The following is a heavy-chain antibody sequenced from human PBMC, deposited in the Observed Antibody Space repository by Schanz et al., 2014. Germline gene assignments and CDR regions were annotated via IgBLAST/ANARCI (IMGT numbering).Heavy chain of an antibody. Sequence: EVQLVESGGGLVQPGGSLRVSCAASGFTFRSYWMNWVRQAPGKGLEWVANIKQDGSDKHYVDSVKGRFTISRDNAKNTLFLQMNSLRADDTAIYFCARDEGRDGYNLAFDVWGQGTLVTVSS. CDR3: ARDEGRDGYNLAFDV. D-gene: IGHD2-21*01. CDR1: GFTFRSYW. V-gene: IGHV3-7*03. CDR2: IKQDGSDK. J-gene: IGHJ3*01.